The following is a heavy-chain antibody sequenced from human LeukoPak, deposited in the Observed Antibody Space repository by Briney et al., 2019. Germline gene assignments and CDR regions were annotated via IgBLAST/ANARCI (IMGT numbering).Heavy chain of an antibody. D-gene: IGHD3-3*01. Sequence: ASVKVSCKASGYTFTGYYMHWVRQAPGQGLEWMGWINPNSGGTNYAQKFQGRVTMTRDTSINTAYMELSRLRSDDTAVYYCARDSQGTRFLEWSRRFDPWGQGTLVTVSS. V-gene: IGHV1-2*02. CDR3: ARDSQGTRFLEWSRRFDP. CDR2: INPNSGGT. J-gene: IGHJ5*02. CDR1: GYTFTGYY.